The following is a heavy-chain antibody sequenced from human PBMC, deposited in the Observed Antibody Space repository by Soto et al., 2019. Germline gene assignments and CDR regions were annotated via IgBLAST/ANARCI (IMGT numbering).Heavy chain of an antibody. CDR2: INPGNGHK. Sequence: QLQVVQFGTEVKKPGASVKDPSKTSGYSFTKYGLHWVRQAPGQRLECMGWINPGNGHKKYSQKFQCRVTITSDTSATTAYIELSSLRSEDSAVFFCARTDCSSTSCYNYYYYGIDVWAQGTTVTVSS. CDR1: GYSFTKYG. V-gene: IGHV1-3*01. J-gene: IGHJ6*01. D-gene: IGHD2-2*01. CDR3: ARTDCSSTSCYNYYYYGIDV.